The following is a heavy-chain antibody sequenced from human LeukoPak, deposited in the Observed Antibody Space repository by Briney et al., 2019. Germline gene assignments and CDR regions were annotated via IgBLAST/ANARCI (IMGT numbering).Heavy chain of an antibody. CDR1: GFTFSDYY. Sequence: GSLRLSCAASGFTFSDYYMSWIRQAPGKGLEWVSYISSSGSTIYYADSVKGRFTISRDNAKNTLYLQMNSLRAEDTAVYYCGKGSVATIPHSNWFAPGGQGPLVTVSS. V-gene: IGHV3-11*01. J-gene: IGHJ5*02. CDR3: GKGSVATIPHSNWFAP. D-gene: IGHD5-24*01. CDR2: ISSSGSTI.